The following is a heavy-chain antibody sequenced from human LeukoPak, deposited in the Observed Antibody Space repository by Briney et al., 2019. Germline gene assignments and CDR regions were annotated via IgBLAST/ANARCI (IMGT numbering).Heavy chain of an antibody. CDR1: GGSFSGYY. V-gene: IGHV4-34*01. CDR2: INHSGST. D-gene: IGHD2-15*01. J-gene: IGHJ4*02. CDR3: ARGVVAAPQTFDY. Sequence: SETLSLTCAVYGGSFSGYYWSWIRQPPGKGLEWIGEINHSGSTNYNPSLKSRVTISVDTSKNQFSLKLSSVTAADTAVYYCARGVVAAPQTFDYWGQGTLVTVSS.